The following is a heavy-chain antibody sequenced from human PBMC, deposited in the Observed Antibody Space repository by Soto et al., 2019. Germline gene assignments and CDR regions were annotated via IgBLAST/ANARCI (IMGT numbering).Heavy chain of an antibody. J-gene: IGHJ5*02. V-gene: IGHV4-59*01. CDR1: GGSISSYS. Sequence: QVQLQESGPGLVKPSETLSLTCTVSGGSISSYSWSWIRQPPGKGLEWIGHINYSGSTNYNPSLKSRVTISVDMSKNQFYLKLSSVTAADTAIYYCARDLGYSSSSLGWFDPWGQGTLVTVSS. CDR2: INYSGST. CDR3: ARDLGYSSSSLGWFDP. D-gene: IGHD6-6*01.